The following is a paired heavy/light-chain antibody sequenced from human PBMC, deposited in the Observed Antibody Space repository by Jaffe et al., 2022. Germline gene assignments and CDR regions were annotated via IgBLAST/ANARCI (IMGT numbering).Heavy chain of an antibody. V-gene: IGHV2-5*01. J-gene: IGHJ1*01. CDR2: IYWSDNK. D-gene: IGHD2-15*01. CDR1: GFSLTTSGVG. Sequence: QITLKESGPTLVKPTQTLTLTCTFSGFSLTTSGVGVGWIRQPPGKALDWLAHIYWSDNKYYSSSLKTRLTITKDTSRNQVVLTMTDMHPDDTGTYYCAHLNTRTSYSFQHWGQGTLVTVSS. CDR3: AHLNTRTSYSFQH.
Light chain of an antibody. CDR3: QQSAGALTYT. V-gene: IGKV1-39*01. Sequence: DIQMTQSPSSLSASVGDRVTISCRASQSISSYLSWYQQQPGKAPKLLIYGASNLQSGVPSRFSGSGSGTDFTLTISSLQPEDFATYYCQQSAGALTYTFGQGTKVEIQ. CDR1: QSISSY. J-gene: IGKJ2*01. CDR2: GAS.